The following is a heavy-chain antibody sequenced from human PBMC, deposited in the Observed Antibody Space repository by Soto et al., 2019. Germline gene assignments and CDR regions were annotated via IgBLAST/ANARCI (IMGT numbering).Heavy chain of an antibody. V-gene: IGHV3-30*03. CDR2: ISSDGSNK. D-gene: IGHD6-19*01. CDR1: GFTFSSYG. Sequence: PGGSLRLSCAASGFTFSSYGMHWVRQAPGKGLEWVAVISSDGSNKYYADSVKGRFTISRDNSKNTLYLQMNSLRAEDTAVYYCARPKGASSGWSYLRFAYWGQGTLVTVSS. J-gene: IGHJ4*02. CDR3: ARPKGASSGWSYLRFAY.